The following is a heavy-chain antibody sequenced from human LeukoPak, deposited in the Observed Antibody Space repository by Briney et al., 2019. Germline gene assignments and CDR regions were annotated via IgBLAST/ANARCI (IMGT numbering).Heavy chain of an antibody. V-gene: IGHV3-33*08. D-gene: IGHD3-10*01. CDR3: ARADNGSGSYAFDT. J-gene: IGHJ3*02. Sequence: GGSLRLSCAASGFTFSKYGMHWVRQAPGKGLEWVAVIWHGQKKEYYADSVKGRFTISRDNSKNTLDLQMRSLRAEDTAVYYCARADNGSGSYAFDTWGQGTRVTVSS. CDR1: GFTFSKYG. CDR2: IWHGQKKE.